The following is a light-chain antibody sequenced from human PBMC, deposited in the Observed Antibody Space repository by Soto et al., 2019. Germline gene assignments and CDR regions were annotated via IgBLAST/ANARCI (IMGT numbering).Light chain of an antibody. V-gene: IGLV2-18*02. J-gene: IGLJ1*01. Sequence: QSALTQPPSVSGSPGHSVAISCTGTSSDVGSYNRVSWYQQPPGAAPKLLIYEVSNRPSGVPDRFSGSKSGNTASLTISGLHADDEADYYCNSYTGSSTYVFGTGTKLTVL. CDR3: NSYTGSSTYV. CDR1: SSDVGSYNR. CDR2: EVS.